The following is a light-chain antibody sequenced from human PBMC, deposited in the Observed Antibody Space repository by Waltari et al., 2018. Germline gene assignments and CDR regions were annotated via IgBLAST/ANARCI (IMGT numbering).Light chain of an antibody. CDR3: LLYYGGAGV. Sequence: QTVVTPEPSLTVSPVGTVHLTFSSRTGAVPSTYYPNWFQQKPGQAPRALIYSTNNKHSWTPARFSGSLLGGKAALTLSGVQPEDEAEYYCLLYYGGAGVFGGGTKLTVV. CDR1: TGAVPSTYY. CDR2: STN. V-gene: IGLV7-43*01. J-gene: IGLJ3*02.